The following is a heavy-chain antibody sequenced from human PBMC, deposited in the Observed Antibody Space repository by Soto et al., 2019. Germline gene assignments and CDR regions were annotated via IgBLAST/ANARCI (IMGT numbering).Heavy chain of an antibody. Sequence: GASVKVSCKASGYTFTSYGISWVRQAPGQGLEWMGWISAYNGNTNYAQKFQGRVTMTTDTSTSTAYMELRSLRSDDTAVYYCARGEFTYYDTSGYYFLFDYWGQGTLVTVSS. V-gene: IGHV1-18*01. CDR2: ISAYNGNT. J-gene: IGHJ4*02. D-gene: IGHD3-22*01. CDR3: ARGEFTYYDTSGYYFLFDY. CDR1: GYTFTSYG.